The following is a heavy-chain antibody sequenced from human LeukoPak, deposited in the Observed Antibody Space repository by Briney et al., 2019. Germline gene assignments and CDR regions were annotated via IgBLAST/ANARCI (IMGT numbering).Heavy chain of an antibody. Sequence: PGRSLRLSCAASGFTFDDYAMHWVRQAPGKGLEWVSGISWNSGSIGYADSVKGRFTISRDNAKNSLYLQMNSLRAEDTALYYCAKDTHSGWYGMDVWGQGTTVTVCS. D-gene: IGHD6-19*01. J-gene: IGHJ6*01. V-gene: IGHV3-9*01. CDR2: ISWNSGSI. CDR3: AKDTHSGWYGMDV. CDR1: GFTFDDYA.